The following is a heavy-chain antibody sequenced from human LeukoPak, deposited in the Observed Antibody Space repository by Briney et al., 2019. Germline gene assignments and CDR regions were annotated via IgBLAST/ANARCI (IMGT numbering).Heavy chain of an antibody. CDR3: ASRDIVVVVAATNTVNI. Sequence: GASVKVSCKASGCTFNSYTISWVRQAPGQGLEWMGRIIPILGIANYAQKFQGRVTITADKSTSTAYMELSSLRSEDTAVYYCASRDIVVVVAATNTVNIWGQATMVTVSS. D-gene: IGHD2-15*01. V-gene: IGHV1-69*02. CDR1: GCTFNSYT. CDR2: IIPILGIA. J-gene: IGHJ3*02.